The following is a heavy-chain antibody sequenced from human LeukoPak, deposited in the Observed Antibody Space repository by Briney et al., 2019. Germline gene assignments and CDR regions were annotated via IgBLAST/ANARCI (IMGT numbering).Heavy chain of an antibody. CDR1: GFTFSSYS. CDR2: ISSSSSTI. J-gene: IGHJ4*02. Sequence: GGSLRLSCAASGFTFSSYSMNWARQAPGKGLEWVSYISSSSSTIYYADSVKGRFTISRDNAKNSLYLQMNSLRAEDTAVYYCARAPYGSGSYSLYYFDYWGQGTLVTVSS. CDR3: ARAPYGSGSYSLYYFDY. D-gene: IGHD3-10*01. V-gene: IGHV3-48*01.